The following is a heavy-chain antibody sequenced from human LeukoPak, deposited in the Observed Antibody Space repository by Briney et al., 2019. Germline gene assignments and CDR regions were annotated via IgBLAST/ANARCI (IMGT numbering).Heavy chain of an antibody. CDR1: AFIFSGHW. CDR3: ARFGYDPYYYGMDV. CDR2: IKQDGSEK. D-gene: IGHD5-12*01. J-gene: IGHJ6*02. Sequence: PGGSLRLSCEGPAFIFSGHWMNWVRQTPGKGLEWVANIKQDGSEKYYVDSVKGRFTISRDNAKNSLYLQMNSLRAEDTAVYYCARFGYDPYYYGMDVWGQGTTVTVSS. V-gene: IGHV3-7*03.